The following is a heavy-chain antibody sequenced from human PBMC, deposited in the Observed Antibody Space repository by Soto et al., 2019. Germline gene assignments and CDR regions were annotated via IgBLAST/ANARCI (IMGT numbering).Heavy chain of an antibody. D-gene: IGHD2-2*01. CDR2: ISHSSGAT. CDR1: GFTFSIYS. Sequence: PGGSLRLSCAASGFTFSIYSMNWVRQAPGKGLEWVSYISHSSGATYYADSVKGRFTISRDNAKDSLFLQMNSLRDEDTAVYYCGQSTPVASWGQGTLDTVSS. J-gene: IGHJ4*02. CDR3: GQSTPVAS. V-gene: IGHV3-48*02.